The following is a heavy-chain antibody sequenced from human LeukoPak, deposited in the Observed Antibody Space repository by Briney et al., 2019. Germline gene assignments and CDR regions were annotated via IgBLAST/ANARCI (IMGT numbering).Heavy chain of an antibody. CDR3: AREEYYYGSGSYYHY. J-gene: IGHJ4*02. Sequence: GGSLRLSCAASGFTFSSYEMNWVRQARGKGREWVSYISSSGSTIYYADSVKGRFNISRDNGKNSWYVQMNSLRAEDTAVYYCAREEYYYGSGSYYHYWGQGTLVTASS. CDR2: ISSSGSTI. D-gene: IGHD3-10*01. CDR1: GFTFSSYE. V-gene: IGHV3-48*03.